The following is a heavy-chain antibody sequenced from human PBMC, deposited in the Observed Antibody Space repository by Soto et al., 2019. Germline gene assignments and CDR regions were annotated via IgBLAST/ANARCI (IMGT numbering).Heavy chain of an antibody. CDR2: IIPPLNTP. Sequence: QVQLVQFGAEVKKPGSAVKVSCRASGGTFSSYAVSLVRQAPGQGLEWMGVIIPPLNTPKYVQKLQGRVTMTADASATTACMALSSLRSEDTAVYYCARESISPNYYHNAMGAWAQGTTVTVS. CDR3: ARESISPNYYHNAMGA. CDR1: GGTFSSYA. D-gene: IGHD3-22*01. V-gene: IGHV1-69*01. J-gene: IGHJ6*02.